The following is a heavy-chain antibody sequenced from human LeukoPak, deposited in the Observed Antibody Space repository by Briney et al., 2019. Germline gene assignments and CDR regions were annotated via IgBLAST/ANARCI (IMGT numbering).Heavy chain of an antibody. CDR2: LWYDGTNE. Sequence: GRSLRLSCAASGFTFNNYGMHWVRQAPGRGLEWVALLWYDGTNENYADSVKGRFTISRDKSKNTMYLQMNNLRAEDTAVYYCARRGTPNAFDLWGQGTMVTVSS. D-gene: IGHD3-16*01. V-gene: IGHV3-33*01. J-gene: IGHJ3*01. CDR3: ARRGTPNAFDL. CDR1: GFTFNNYG.